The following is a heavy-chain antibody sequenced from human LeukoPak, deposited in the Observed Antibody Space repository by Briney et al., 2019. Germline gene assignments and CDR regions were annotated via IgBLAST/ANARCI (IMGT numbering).Heavy chain of an antibody. V-gene: IGHV3-30*02. CDR3: ARDQGSIVVVIAATDLMDY. CDR1: GLTFSTYG. CDR2: IRYDGSNT. Sequence: GGSLRLSCVASGLTFSTYGMHWVRQAPGKGLDWVAFIRYDGSNTFYADSVKGRFTISRDNSKNTLYLQMNSLRAEDTAVYYCARDQGSIVVVIAATDLMDYWGQGTLVTVSS. D-gene: IGHD2-15*01. J-gene: IGHJ4*02.